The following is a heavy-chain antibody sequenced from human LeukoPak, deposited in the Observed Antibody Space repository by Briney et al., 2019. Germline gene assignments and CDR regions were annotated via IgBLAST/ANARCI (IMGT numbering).Heavy chain of an antibody. CDR3: AKGAAAGTRYYFDY. J-gene: IGHJ4*02. V-gene: IGHV3-9*01. Sequence: GGSLRLSCAASGFTFDDYAMHWVRQAPGKGLEWVSGISWNSGSIGYADSVKGRFTISRDNAKNSLYLQMNSLRAEDTALYYCAKGAAAGTRYYFDYWGRGTLVTVSS. D-gene: IGHD6-13*01. CDR1: GFTFDDYA. CDR2: ISWNSGSI.